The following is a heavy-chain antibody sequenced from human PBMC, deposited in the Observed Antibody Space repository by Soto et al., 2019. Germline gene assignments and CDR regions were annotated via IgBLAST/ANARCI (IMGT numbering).Heavy chain of an antibody. CDR1: GGAFNGYY. CDR3: ARSGHLFDY. Sequence: AETLPLTCAVYGGAFNGYYWSWVRQPPGKGLEWIGEINHTGHTNYNPSLKSRVTISVDTSKNQVSAQLNSVAAAGTAVYYCARSGHLFDYWGQGILVTVSS. CDR2: INHTGHT. D-gene: IGHD3-10*01. J-gene: IGHJ4*02. V-gene: IGHV4-34*01.